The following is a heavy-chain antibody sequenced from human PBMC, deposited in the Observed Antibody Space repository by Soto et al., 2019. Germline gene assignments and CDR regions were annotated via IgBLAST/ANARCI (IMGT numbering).Heavy chain of an antibody. CDR3: ARLLYSSSSGVDY. CDR1: GGSISSSSYY. J-gene: IGHJ4*02. D-gene: IGHD6-6*01. CDR2: IYYSGST. Sequence: SETLSLTCTVSGGSISSSSYYWGWIRQPPGKGLEWIGSIYYSGSTYYNPSLKSRVTISVDTSKNQFSLKLSSVTAADTAVYYCARLLYSSSSGVDYWGQGTLVTVSS. V-gene: IGHV4-39*01.